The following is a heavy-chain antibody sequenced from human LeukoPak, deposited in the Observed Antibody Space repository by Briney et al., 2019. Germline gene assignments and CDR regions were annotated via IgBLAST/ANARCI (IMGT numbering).Heavy chain of an antibody. J-gene: IGHJ3*02. V-gene: IGHV3-53*01. CDR3: ARAYNSGSGYYNTPYDAFDI. D-gene: IGHD3-22*01. CDR2: IYSGGST. Sequence: GGSLRLSCAASGFTVSSNYMSWVRQAPGKGLEWVSVIYSGGSTYYADSVKGRFTISRDNSKNTLYLQMNSLRAEDTAVYYCARAYNSGSGYYNTPYDAFDIWGQGTMVTASS. CDR1: GFTVSSNY.